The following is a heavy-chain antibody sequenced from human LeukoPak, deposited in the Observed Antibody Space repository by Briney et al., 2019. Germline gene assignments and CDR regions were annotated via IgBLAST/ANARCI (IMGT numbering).Heavy chain of an antibody. D-gene: IGHD6-13*01. CDR1: GFTFSSYG. J-gene: IGHJ4*02. V-gene: IGHV3-30*03. CDR2: ISYDGSNK. Sequence: GGSLRLSCAASGFTFSSYGMHWVRQAPGKGLEWVAVISYDGSNKYYADSVKGRFTISRDSSKNTLYLQMNSLRAEDTAVYYCAATLGFSSSCLPLWGQGTLVTVSS. CDR3: AATLGFSSSCLPL.